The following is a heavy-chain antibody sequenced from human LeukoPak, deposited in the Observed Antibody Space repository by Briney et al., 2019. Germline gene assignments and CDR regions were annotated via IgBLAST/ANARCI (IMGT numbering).Heavy chain of an antibody. Sequence: GGSLRLSCAASGFTFSSSWMHWVRQAPGKGLVWVSRISNVGSSTNYADSVKGRFTISRDNSKNTLYLQMNNLRADDTAVYYCVKKGQADDYGNPDWGQGALVTVSP. CDR3: VKKGQADDYGNPD. V-gene: IGHV3-74*01. CDR1: GFTFSSSW. CDR2: ISNVGSST. J-gene: IGHJ4*02. D-gene: IGHD4-17*01.